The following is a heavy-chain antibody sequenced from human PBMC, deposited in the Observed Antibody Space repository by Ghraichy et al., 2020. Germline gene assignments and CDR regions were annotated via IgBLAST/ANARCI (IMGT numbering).Heavy chain of an antibody. D-gene: IGHD6-13*01. J-gene: IGHJ5*02. Sequence: SETLSLTCAISGDSVSSNSAAWNWIRQSPSRGLEWLGRTYYRSKWYNDYAVSVKSRITINPDTSKNQFSLQLNSVTPEDTAVYYCARDQGSSWLNWFDPWGQGTLVTVSS. CDR2: TYYRSKWYN. CDR1: GDSVSSNSAA. V-gene: IGHV6-1*01. CDR3: ARDQGSSWLNWFDP.